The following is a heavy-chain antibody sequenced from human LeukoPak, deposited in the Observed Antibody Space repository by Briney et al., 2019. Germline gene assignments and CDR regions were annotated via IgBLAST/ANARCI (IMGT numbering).Heavy chain of an antibody. V-gene: IGHV3-53*01. CDR2: IYTGGST. CDR3: ARDQMIVGKAAFDI. Sequence: GGSLRLSCAASGFSVGSYYMSWVRQAPGKGLEWVSVIYTGGSTYYADSVKGRFTLSRDSSKNTLHLQMNSLRAEDTAVYYCARDQMIVGKAAFDIWGQGTMVTVSS. CDR1: GFSVGSYY. J-gene: IGHJ3*02. D-gene: IGHD3-22*01.